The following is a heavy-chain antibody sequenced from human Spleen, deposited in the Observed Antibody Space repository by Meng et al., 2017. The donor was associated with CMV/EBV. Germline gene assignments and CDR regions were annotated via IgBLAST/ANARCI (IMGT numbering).Heavy chain of an antibody. CDR3: ARDPGSGYYWSGMDV. Sequence: GESLKISCAVSGFTVSSNYMNWVRQAPGKGLEWVSVIYSDGSTYYADSVKGRFTISRDSAKNTVYLQMNSLRAEDTAAYFCARDPGSGYYWSGMDVWGQGTTVTVSS. D-gene: IGHD3-3*01. J-gene: IGHJ6*02. CDR1: GFTVSSNY. V-gene: IGHV3-53*01. CDR2: IYSDGST.